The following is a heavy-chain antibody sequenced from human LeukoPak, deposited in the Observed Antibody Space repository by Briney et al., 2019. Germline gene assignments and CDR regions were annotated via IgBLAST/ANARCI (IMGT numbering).Heavy chain of an antibody. CDR2: IYYIGTT. D-gene: IGHD6-19*01. CDR3: ARTKQWLAFDI. CDR1: GGSITGYQ. V-gene: IGHV4-59*01. Sequence: SETLSLTCTVSGGSITGYQWTWIRQSPGKGLEWIGNIYYIGTTNFNPSLKSRLIMSVETSKNQFSLRLSSMTAADTAVYYCARTKQWLAFDIWGQGTMVTVSS. J-gene: IGHJ3*02.